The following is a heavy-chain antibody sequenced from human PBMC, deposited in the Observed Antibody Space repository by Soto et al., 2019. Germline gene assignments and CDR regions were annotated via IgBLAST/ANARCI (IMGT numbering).Heavy chain of an antibody. CDR2: IWYDGSNK. CDR3: ARDNNDPPFDY. J-gene: IGHJ4*02. CDR1: GFTFSSYG. V-gene: IGHV3-33*01. D-gene: IGHD1-1*01. Sequence: PGGSLRLSCAASGFTFSSYGMHWVRQAPGKGLEWVAVIWYDGSNKYYADSVKGRFTISRDNSKNTLYLQMNSLRAEDTAVYYCARDNNDPPFDYWGQGTLGTVPQ.